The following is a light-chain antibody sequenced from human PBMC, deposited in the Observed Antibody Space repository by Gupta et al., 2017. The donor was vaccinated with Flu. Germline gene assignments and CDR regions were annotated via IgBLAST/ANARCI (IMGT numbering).Light chain of an antibody. CDR2: GAS. CDR1: RSVSSN. V-gene: IGKV3-15*01. J-gene: IGKJ5*01. CDR3: QQYNNWPPIT. Sequence: EVLMTQSPATLSVSPGERATLSCRASRSVSSNLAWYQQKPGQAPRLLIYGASTRATGIPAMFSGSGSGTEFTLTISSLQSEDFAVYYCQQYNNWPPITFGQGTRLEIK.